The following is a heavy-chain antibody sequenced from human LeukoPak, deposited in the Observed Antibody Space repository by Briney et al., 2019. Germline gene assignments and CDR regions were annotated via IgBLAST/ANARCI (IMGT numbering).Heavy chain of an antibody. D-gene: IGHD6-13*01. V-gene: IGHV1-2*02. J-gene: IGHJ4*02. CDR3: ARDRRYSSSRSIDY. Sequence: ASVKVSCKASGYTFTGYNIHWVRQVPGQGPEWMGWINPNSGGTNYAHKFQGRVTMTRDTTISTAYMELRSLRSDDTAVYYCARDRRYSSSRSIDYWGQGTLVTVSS. CDR1: GYTFTGYN. CDR2: INPNSGGT.